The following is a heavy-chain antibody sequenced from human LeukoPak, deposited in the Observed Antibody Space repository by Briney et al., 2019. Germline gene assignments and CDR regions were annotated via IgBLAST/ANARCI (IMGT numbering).Heavy chain of an antibody. V-gene: IGHV4-39*01. CDR2: IYYSGST. CDR3: ARLSIVRFGEFDY. Sequence: PSETLSLTCTVSGGSISSSSYYWGWIRQPPGKGLEWIGSIYYSGSTYYNPSLKSRVTISVDTSKNQFSLKLSSVTAADTAVYYCARLSIVRFGEFDYWGQGTLVTVSS. J-gene: IGHJ4*02. CDR1: GGSISSSSYY. D-gene: IGHD3-10*01.